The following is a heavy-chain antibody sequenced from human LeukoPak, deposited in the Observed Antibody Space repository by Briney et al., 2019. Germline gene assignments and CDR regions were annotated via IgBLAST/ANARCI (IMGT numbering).Heavy chain of an antibody. V-gene: IGHV3-30*18. CDR3: GKSIAVAGDDAFDI. J-gene: IGHJ3*02. CDR2: ISYDGSNK. CDR1: GFAFSSYG. Sequence: PGRSLRLSCAAAGFAFSSYGMHWVCQAPGEGLEWVAVISYDGSNKYYADSVKGRFTISRDNSKNTLYLQMNSLRAEDTAVYYCGKSIAVAGDDAFDIWGQGTMVTVSS. D-gene: IGHD6-19*01.